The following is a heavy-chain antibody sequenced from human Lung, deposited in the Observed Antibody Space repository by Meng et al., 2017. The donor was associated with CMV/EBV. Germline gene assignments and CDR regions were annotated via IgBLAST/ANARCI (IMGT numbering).Heavy chain of an antibody. V-gene: IGHV3-30*02. Sequence: SRAASGFTFDTHGMHWVRQAPGKGLEWVAFIRHDGSTTFYGDSVKGRFTISRDNSKNTLYLQMNSLRAEETAVYYCAKDQLLFGGPNAYFDDWGQGTLVTVSS. CDR3: AKDQLLFGGPNAYFDD. CDR2: IRHDGSTT. D-gene: IGHD3-16*01. CDR1: GFTFDTHG. J-gene: IGHJ4*02.